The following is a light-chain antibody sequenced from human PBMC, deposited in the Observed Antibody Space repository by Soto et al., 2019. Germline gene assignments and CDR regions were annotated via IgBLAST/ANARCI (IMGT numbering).Light chain of an antibody. CDR3: QQYNNWPPWT. J-gene: IGKJ1*01. Sequence: EIVMTQSPATLSVSPGERATLSCRASQSVSSNLAWYQQKPGQAPRLLIHGASTRATGIPAMFSGSGSGTEFTLTISSLQSEDFAVYYCQQYNNWPPWTFGQGTKVDIK. CDR2: GAS. CDR1: QSVSSN. V-gene: IGKV3-15*01.